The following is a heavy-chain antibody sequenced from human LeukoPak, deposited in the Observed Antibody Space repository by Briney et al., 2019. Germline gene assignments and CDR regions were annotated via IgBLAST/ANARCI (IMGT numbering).Heavy chain of an antibody. CDR1: GFTLSSYW. CDR2: INQDGSAK. CDR3: ARDAPGLGIDY. Sequence: PGGFLRLSCAASGFTLSSYWMSWVRQVPGKGLEWVANINQDGSAKYYVDSVKGRFTISRDNAKNSLYLQMNSLRAEDTAVYYCARDAPGLGIDYWGQGTLVTVSS. D-gene: IGHD7-27*01. V-gene: IGHV3-7*01. J-gene: IGHJ4*02.